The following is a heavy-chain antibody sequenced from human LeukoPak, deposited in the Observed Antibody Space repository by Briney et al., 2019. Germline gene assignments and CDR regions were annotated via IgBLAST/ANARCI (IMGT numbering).Heavy chain of an antibody. CDR1: GLTFSDSY. CDR2: ISSGGNTI. J-gene: IGHJ4*02. Sequence: PGGSLSLSCAASGLTFSDSYMSWIRQAPGKGLEWVSYISSGGNTIKYADSVKGRFTISRDNARNSLYLQINSLRAEDTAVYYCATASLYFDNWRQGTLVTVSS. V-gene: IGHV3-11*04. CDR3: ATASLYFDN.